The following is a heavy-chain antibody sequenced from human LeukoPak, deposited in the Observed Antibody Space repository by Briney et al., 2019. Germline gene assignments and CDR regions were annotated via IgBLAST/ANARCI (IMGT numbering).Heavy chain of an antibody. CDR3: AKDYYDSSGRLYY. Sequence: GGSLRLSCAASGFTFSSYAMHWVRQAPGKGLEWVAVISYDGSNKYYADSVKGRFTISRDNSKNTLYLQMNSLRAEDTAVYYCAKDYYDSSGRLYYWGQGTLVTVSS. CDR1: GFTFSSYA. J-gene: IGHJ4*02. V-gene: IGHV3-30-3*01. CDR2: ISYDGSNK. D-gene: IGHD3-22*01.